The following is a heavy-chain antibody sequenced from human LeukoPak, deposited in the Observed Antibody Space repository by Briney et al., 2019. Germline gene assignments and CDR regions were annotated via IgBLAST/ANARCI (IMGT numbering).Heavy chain of an antibody. CDR2: ISAYNGNT. Sequence: ASVKVSCKASGYTFTSYGISWVRQAPGQGLEWRGWISAYNGNTNYAQKLQGRVTMTTDTSTSTAYMELSSLRSEDTAVYYCARYSYGPRARNWFDPWGQGTLVTVSS. V-gene: IGHV1-18*01. CDR3: ARYSYGPRARNWFDP. CDR1: GYTFTSYG. D-gene: IGHD5-18*01. J-gene: IGHJ5*02.